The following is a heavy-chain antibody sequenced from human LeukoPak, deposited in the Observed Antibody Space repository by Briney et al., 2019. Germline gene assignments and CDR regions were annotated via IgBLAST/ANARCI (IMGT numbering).Heavy chain of an antibody. CDR1: GFTFSSYA. CDR3: AKDSIRFGEYFDY. D-gene: IGHD3-10*01. J-gene: IGHJ4*02. V-gene: IGHV3-23*01. Sequence: GGSLRLSCAASGFTFSSYAMSWVRQAPGKGLEWVSAISGSGGSTYYADSVKGRFTISRDNSENTLYLQMNSLRAEDTAVYYCAKDSIRFGEYFDYWGQGTLVTVSS. CDR2: ISGSGGST.